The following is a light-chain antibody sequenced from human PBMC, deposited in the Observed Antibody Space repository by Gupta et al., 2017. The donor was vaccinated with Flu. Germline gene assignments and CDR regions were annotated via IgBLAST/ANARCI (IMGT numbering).Light chain of an antibody. CDR3: QQRSRWPLT. J-gene: IGKJ4*01. Sequence: PANLALSSVDRATLSCRASQSVGRQLAWYQQKPGRAPRLLIFDTSNRASDTPARFSGSGSGTDFTLTISNLETEDFAVYFCQQRSRWPLTFGGGTKVEIK. V-gene: IGKV3-11*01. CDR2: DTS. CDR1: QSVGRQ.